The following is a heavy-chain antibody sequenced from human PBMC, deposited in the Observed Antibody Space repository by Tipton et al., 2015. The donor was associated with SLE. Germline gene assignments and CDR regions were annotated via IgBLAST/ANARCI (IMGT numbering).Heavy chain of an antibody. D-gene: IGHD1-26*01. CDR2: IYYSGRT. CDR3: ARVGSSYMDV. CDR1: GGSISSSNYY. V-gene: IGHV4-39*07. J-gene: IGHJ6*03. Sequence: TLSLTCTVSGGSISSSNYYWGWIRQPPGKGLEWNGSIYYSGRTYYNPSLKSRVTTSVDTSKNQFSLKLSSVTAADTAAYYCARVGSSYMDVWGKGTTVNVSS.